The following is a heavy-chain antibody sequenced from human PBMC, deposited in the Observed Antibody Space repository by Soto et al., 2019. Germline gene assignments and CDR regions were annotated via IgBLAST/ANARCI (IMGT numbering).Heavy chain of an antibody. V-gene: IGHV3-53*01. CDR1: GFTVSSNY. CDR2: IYSGGST. CDR3: ARHITMDTLSVY. Sequence: EVQLVESGGGLIQPGGSLRLSCATSGFTVSSNYMSWVRQAPGKGLEWVSVIYSGGSTYFADSVKGRFTISRDNSKNTLYLQMNSLRAEDTAVYYYARHITMDTLSVYWGQGTLVTVSS. J-gene: IGHJ4*02. D-gene: IGHD3-10*01.